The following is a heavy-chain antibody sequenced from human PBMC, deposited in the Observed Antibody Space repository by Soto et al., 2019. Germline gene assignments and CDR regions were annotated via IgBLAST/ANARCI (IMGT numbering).Heavy chain of an antibody. D-gene: IGHD6-19*01. Sequence: PGWSLRLSCAASGFTFSSYAMHWVRQAPGKGLEWVAVISYDGSNKYYADSVKGRFTISRDNSKNTLYLQMNSPRAEDTAVYYCARDVNSSGWSVDYWGQGTMVTVSS. J-gene: IGHJ4*02. CDR2: ISYDGSNK. CDR3: ARDVNSSGWSVDY. V-gene: IGHV3-30-3*01. CDR1: GFTFSSYA.